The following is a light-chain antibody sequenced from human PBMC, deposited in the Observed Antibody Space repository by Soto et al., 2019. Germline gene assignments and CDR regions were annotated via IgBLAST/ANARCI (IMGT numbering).Light chain of an antibody. Sequence: EIVLTQSPATLSLSPGERATLSCRASQSVGYHLAWYQQKPGQAPRLLIYDASDRATGILARFSGSGSGTDFTLTISSLEPEDFAVYYCQQRSKWPPITFGQGTRLEIK. CDR2: DAS. J-gene: IGKJ5*01. CDR1: QSVGYH. V-gene: IGKV3-11*01. CDR3: QQRSKWPPIT.